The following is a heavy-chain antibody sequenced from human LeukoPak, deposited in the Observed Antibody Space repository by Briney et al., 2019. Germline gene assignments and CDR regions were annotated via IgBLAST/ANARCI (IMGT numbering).Heavy chain of an antibody. CDR1: GFTISSDA. J-gene: IGHJ4*02. D-gene: IGHD1/OR15-1a*01. Sequence: GGSLRLSCAASGFTISSDAPTWVRLGPGRRLEWVSAISGSKTYYAESVKGRFTISRDDSNNMLYLQMTSLRAEDTAVCYCVKRRSRNTGPFDYWGQGTLVTVSP. V-gene: IGHV3-23*01. CDR3: VKRRSRNTGPFDY. CDR2: ISGSKT.